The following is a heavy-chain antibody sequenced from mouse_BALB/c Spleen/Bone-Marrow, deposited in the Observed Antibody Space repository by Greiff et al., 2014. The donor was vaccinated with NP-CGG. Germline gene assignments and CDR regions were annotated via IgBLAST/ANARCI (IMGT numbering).Heavy chain of an antibody. CDR3: ARGDYGSNYDDY. V-gene: IGHV3-6*02. CDR1: GYSITRGYY. CDR2: ISYDGTN. D-gene: IGHD1-1*01. J-gene: IGHJ2*01. Sequence: VQLQQSGPGLVKPSQSLSLTCSVTGYSITRGYYWNWIRQFPGNKLEWMGYISYDGTNDYNPSLKNRISITRDTSKNQFFLKLNSVTTEDTATYYCARGDYGSNYDDYWGQGTTFTVSS.